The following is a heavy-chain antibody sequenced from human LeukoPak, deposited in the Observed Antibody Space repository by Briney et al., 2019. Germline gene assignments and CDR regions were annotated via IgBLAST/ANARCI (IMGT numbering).Heavy chain of an antibody. V-gene: IGHV1-18*01. J-gene: IGHJ4*02. CDR2: ISAYNGNT. CDR3: ARVHLWEDYDILTGYYAGDY. Sequence: ASVKVSCKASGYTFTSYGISWVRQAPGQGLEWMGWISAYNGNTNYAQKLQGRVTMTTDTSTSTAYMELRSLRSDDTAVYYCARVHLWEDYDILTGYYAGDYWGQGTLVTVS. D-gene: IGHD3-9*01. CDR1: GYTFTSYG.